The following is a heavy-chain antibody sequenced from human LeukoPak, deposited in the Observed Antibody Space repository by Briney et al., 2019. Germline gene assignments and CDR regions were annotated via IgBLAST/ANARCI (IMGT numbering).Heavy chain of an antibody. CDR1: GYTFTRYY. D-gene: IGHD6-13*01. J-gene: IGHJ4*02. CDR3: ARGPRYSFY. V-gene: IGHV1-46*01. Sequence: GASVKVSCKAYGYTFTRYYIHWVRQAPGQGLEWMGMINPSGGTTTYAQKFQGRVTMTRDTSTSTVYMELSSLRSEDTAVYYCARGPRYSFYWGQGTLVSVSS. CDR2: INPSGGTT.